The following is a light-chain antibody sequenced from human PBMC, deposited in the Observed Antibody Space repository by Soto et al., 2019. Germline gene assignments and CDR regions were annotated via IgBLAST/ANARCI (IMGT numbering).Light chain of an antibody. CDR3: SSYTSSSNHV. J-gene: IGLJ1*01. CDR2: EVS. V-gene: IGLV2-14*01. Sequence: QSALTQPASVSGSPGQSITISCTGTSSDVGGYNYVSWYQQHPGKAPKLMIYEVSNRPSGVSNRFSGSKSGNTASLTISGLQAEDEADYYYSSYTSSSNHVFGTGTKLTGL. CDR1: SSDVGGYNY.